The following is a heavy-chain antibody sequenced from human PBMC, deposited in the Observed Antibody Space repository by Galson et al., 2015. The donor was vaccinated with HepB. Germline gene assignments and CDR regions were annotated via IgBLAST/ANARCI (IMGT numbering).Heavy chain of an antibody. J-gene: IGHJ4*02. CDR2: IKSNTDGATA. CDR3: ATDHDGSGRYYIWGFVS. Sequence: SLRLSCAASGFTFRDAWMTWVRQAPGKGLEWVGRIKSNTDGATAEYAASVKGRFTISRDDSRNTLYLQLSSLKTEDTAVYYCATDHDGSGRYYIWGFVSWDQGALVTVSS. V-gene: IGHV3-15*01. D-gene: IGHD3-10*01. CDR1: GFTFRDAW.